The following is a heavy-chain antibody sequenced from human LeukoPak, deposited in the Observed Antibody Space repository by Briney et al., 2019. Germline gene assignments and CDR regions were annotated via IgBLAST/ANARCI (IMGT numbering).Heavy chain of an antibody. Sequence: ASVKVTCKASGYKFTDDYMHWVRQAPGQGLEFMGWINPDSGFTNYAQKFKGRVTMTRDTSISTAYLEVRSLTSDDTAVYYCAPTAEAYTSWWKVWGQGTLVTVS. J-gene: IGHJ4*02. CDR2: INPDSGFT. V-gene: IGHV1-2*02. CDR3: APTAEAYTSWWKV. CDR1: GYKFTDDY. D-gene: IGHD3-16*01.